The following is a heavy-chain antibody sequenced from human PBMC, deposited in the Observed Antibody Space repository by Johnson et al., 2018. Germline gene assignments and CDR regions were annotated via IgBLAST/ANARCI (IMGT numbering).Heavy chain of an antibody. J-gene: IGHJ6*02. CDR2: ISYDGSNK. Sequence: QVQLVESGGGVVQPGRSLRLSCAASGFTFSSYGMHWVRQAPGKGLEWVAVISYDGSNKYYADSVKGRFTISRDNSKSTLYLQMNSLRAEDTAVYYCARARKTYYDFWSGDGGMDVWGQGTTVTVSS. D-gene: IGHD3-3*01. V-gene: IGHV3-30*03. CDR3: ARARKTYYDFWSGDGGMDV. CDR1: GFTFSSYG.